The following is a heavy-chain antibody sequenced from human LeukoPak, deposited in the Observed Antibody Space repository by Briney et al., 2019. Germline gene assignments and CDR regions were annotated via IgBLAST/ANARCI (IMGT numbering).Heavy chain of an antibody. V-gene: IGHV3-20*04. CDR3: ARVGNDFWSGPYYYYYCMDV. Sequence: PGGSLRLSCAASGFTFDDYGMSWVRQAPGKGLEWVSGINWNGGSTGYADSVKGRFTISRDNAKNSLYLQMNSLRAEDTALYYCARVGNDFWSGPYYYYYCMDVWGKGTTVTVSS. CDR1: GFTFDDYG. CDR2: INWNGGST. J-gene: IGHJ6*03. D-gene: IGHD3-3*01.